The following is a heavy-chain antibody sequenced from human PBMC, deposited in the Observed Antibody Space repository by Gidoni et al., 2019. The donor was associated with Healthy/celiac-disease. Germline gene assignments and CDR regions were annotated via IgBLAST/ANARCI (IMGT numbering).Heavy chain of an antibody. J-gene: IGHJ4*02. D-gene: IGHD1-1*01. CDR3: ARHGERGPQVDY. CDR1: GGSISSGVYY. Sequence: QAQLQASGPGLVKPSQTLSLTCPVSGGSISSGVYYWSWIRQPPGKGLELIGYIYYSGSTYYNPSLKSRVTISVDTSKNQFSLKLSSVTAADTAVYYCARHGERGPQVDYWGQGTLVTVSS. V-gene: IGHV4-30-4*01. CDR2: IYYSGST.